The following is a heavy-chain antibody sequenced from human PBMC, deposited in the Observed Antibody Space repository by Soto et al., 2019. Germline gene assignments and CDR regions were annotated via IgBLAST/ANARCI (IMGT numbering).Heavy chain of an antibody. D-gene: IGHD2-15*01. J-gene: IGHJ6*02. CDR2: ISSSSSYT. CDR1: GFTFSDYY. V-gene: IGHV3-11*06. Sequence: QVQLVESGGGLVKPGGSLRLSCAASGFTFSDYYMSWIRQAPGKGLEWVSYISSSSSYTNYADSVKGRFTISRDNAKNSLYLQMNSLRAEDTAVYYCRVVPGRQYYYYGMDVWGQGTTVTVSS. CDR3: RVVPGRQYYYYGMDV.